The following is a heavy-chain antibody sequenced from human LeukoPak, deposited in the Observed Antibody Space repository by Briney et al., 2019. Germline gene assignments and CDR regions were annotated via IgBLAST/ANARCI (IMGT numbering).Heavy chain of an antibody. CDR1: GFTFSDYY. D-gene: IGHD6-19*01. V-gene: IGHV3-11*04. CDR3: AGYSSGWFGAFHI. J-gene: IGHJ3*02. Sequence: PGGSLRLSCAASGFTFSDYYMNWIRQAPGKGLERISYISSSGGTIYYADSVKGRFTISRDNAKNSLYLQMNSLRAEDTAVYYCAGYSSGWFGAFHIWGQGTMVTVSS. CDR2: ISSSGGTI.